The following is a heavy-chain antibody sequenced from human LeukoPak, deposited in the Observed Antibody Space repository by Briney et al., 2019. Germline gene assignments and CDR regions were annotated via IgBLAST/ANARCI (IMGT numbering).Heavy chain of an antibody. CDR2: IEGENSET. CDR1: GYCFTNYW. D-gene: IGHD2-8*02. CDR3: ARRGRSSTGRGEFDY. J-gene: IGHJ4*02. V-gene: IGHV5-51*01. Sequence: GESLKISCMGFGYCFTNYWIAWVRQMPGKGLECMGLIEGENSETRYSPSFQGQVTLTADKSRNTTYLQWSSLKASDSAIYYCARRGRSSTGRGEFDYWGQGTLVTVSS.